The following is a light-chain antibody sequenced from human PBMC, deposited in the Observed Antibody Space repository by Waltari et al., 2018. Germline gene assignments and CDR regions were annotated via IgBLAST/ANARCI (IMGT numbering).Light chain of an antibody. J-gene: IGKJ4*01. CDR2: WAS. CDR3: QQYYSTLS. Sequence: DIVMTPSPDSLAVSLGERATINCKSRQSVLHRSNNKNYLAWYQQKPGQPPKLLIYWASTRESGVPDRFSGSGSGTDFTLTISSLRAEDVAVYYCQQYYSTLSFGGGTKVEIK. V-gene: IGKV4-1*01. CDR1: QSVLHRSNNKNY.